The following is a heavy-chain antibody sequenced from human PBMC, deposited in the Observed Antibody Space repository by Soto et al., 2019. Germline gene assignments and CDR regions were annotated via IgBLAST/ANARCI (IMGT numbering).Heavy chain of an antibody. CDR3: AGRRAGDYYFDY. J-gene: IGHJ4*02. CDR2: IYYTGTT. D-gene: IGHD1-26*01. Sequence: SETLSLTCTVSGDSVSSSSYYWVWIRQPPGKGLEWIGTIYYTGTTSYSPSLKRRVTISVDTSKTQFSLKLSSVTATDTAVYYCAGRRAGDYYFDYWGQGTLVTVSS. CDR1: GDSVSSSSYY. V-gene: IGHV4-39*01.